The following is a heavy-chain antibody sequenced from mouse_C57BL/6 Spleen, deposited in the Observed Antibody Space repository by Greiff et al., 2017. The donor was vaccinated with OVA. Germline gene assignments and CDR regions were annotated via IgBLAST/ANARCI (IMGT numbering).Heavy chain of an antibody. J-gene: IGHJ1*03. CDR2: IDPANGTT. CDR1: GFNITNTY. Sequence: EVQLQQSVAELVRPGASVTLSCTASGFNITNTYMHWVKQRPEQGLEWIGRIDPANGTTKYAPKFPGQATITADTSSNTAYLQLSSLTSRDTAIYYCARSRYYDYDGDWYFDVWGTGTTVTVSS. CDR3: ARSRYYDYDGDWYFDV. V-gene: IGHV14-3*01. D-gene: IGHD2-4*01.